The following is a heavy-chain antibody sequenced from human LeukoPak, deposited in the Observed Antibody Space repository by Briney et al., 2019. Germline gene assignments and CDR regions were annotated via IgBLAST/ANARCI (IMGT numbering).Heavy chain of an antibody. CDR3: ARGRGRGYYYDSSGYYYLDY. V-gene: IGHV4-34*01. Sequence: SETLSLTCAVYGGSFSGYYWSWIRQPPGRGLEWIGEINHSGSTNYNPSLKSRVTISVDTSKNQFSLKLSSVTAADTAVYYCARGRGRGYYYDSSGYYYLDYWGQGTLVTVSS. CDR1: GGSFSGYY. D-gene: IGHD3-22*01. J-gene: IGHJ4*02. CDR2: INHSGST.